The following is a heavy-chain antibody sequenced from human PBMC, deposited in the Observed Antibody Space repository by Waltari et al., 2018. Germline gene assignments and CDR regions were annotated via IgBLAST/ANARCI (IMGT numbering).Heavy chain of an antibody. V-gene: IGHV3-30*02. D-gene: IGHD3-10*01. J-gene: IGHJ5*02. CDR3: AKGRGA. CDR1: GFTFSSYG. Sequence: QVQLVESGGGVVQPGGSLRLSCAASGFTFSSYGMHWVRQAPGKGLWWVAFIRYDGSNKYYADSVKGRFTISRDNSKNTLYLQMNSLRAEDTAVYYCAKGRGAWGQGTLVTVSS. CDR2: IRYDGSNK.